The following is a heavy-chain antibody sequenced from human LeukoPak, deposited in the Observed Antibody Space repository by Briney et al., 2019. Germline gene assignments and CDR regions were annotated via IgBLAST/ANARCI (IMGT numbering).Heavy chain of an antibody. CDR3: ARSPTYYYDSSAFTE. CDR2: IYYSGST. Sequence: SETLSLTCTVSGGSISSYYWSWIRQPPGKGLEWIGYIYYSGSTNYNPSLKSRVTISVDTSKSQFSLKLSSVTAADTAVYYCARSPTYYYDSSAFTEWGQGTLVTVSS. CDR1: GGSISSYY. V-gene: IGHV4-59*01. J-gene: IGHJ4*02. D-gene: IGHD3-22*01.